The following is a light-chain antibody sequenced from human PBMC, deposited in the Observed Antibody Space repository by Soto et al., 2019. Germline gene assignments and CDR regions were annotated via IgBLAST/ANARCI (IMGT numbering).Light chain of an antibody. CDR1: NSDVGGYDR. V-gene: IGLV2-14*01. CDR2: EVY. CDR3: ISYIPSTTTHWV. J-gene: IGLJ3*02. Sequence: QSALTQPASVSGSPGQSITISCTGTNSDVGGYDRVSWYQHHPGKAPKLLIFEVYNRPSGISDRFSGSKSGDTASLTISGLQAEDEAEYYCISYIPSTTTHWVFGGGTNVTVL.